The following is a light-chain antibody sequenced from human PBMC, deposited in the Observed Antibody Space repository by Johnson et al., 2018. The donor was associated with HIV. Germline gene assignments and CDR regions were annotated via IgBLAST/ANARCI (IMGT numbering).Light chain of an antibody. V-gene: IGLV1-51*01. CDR2: DNN. CDR1: SSNIGNNY. CDR3: GTWDSSLSAGV. J-gene: IGLJ1*01. Sequence: QSVLTQPPSVSVAPGQKVTVSCSGSSSNIGNNYVSWYQQFPGTAPKLLIYDNNKRPSGIPDRFSGSKSGTSATLGITGLQTGDEADYYCGTWDSSLSAGVFGTGTNVTVL.